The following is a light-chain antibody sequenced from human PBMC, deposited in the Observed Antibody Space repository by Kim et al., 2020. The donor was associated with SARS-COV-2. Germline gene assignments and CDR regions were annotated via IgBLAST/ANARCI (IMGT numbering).Light chain of an antibody. J-gene: IGKJ1*01. CDR1: QSITSTY. CDR3: QQFGSSRTWT. CDR2: GTS. Sequence: DIVLTQSPDTLSLSPGDRATLSRRASQSITSTYVAWYQQKPGQAPRLLIYGTSTRAAGIPGRFSGSGSGTEYTLTINRLEPEDFAIYYCQQFGSSRTWTFGQGTKVDIK. V-gene: IGKV3-20*01.